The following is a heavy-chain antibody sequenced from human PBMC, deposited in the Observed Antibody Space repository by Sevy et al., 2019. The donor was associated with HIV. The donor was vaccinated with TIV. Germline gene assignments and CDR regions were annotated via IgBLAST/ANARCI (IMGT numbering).Heavy chain of an antibody. CDR2: IYNNENT. Sequence: SDTLSLTCTVSGGSITSYYWSWIRQPPGNGLEWIGHIYNNENTNYNPSLRSRVTISVDRSKNQFSLKLSSVTAADTAVYYCAKVTYYYDSRGYPNYYFDYWGQGTLVTVSS. J-gene: IGHJ4*02. D-gene: IGHD3-22*01. CDR1: GGSITSYY. V-gene: IGHV4-59*13. CDR3: AKVTYYYDSRGYPNYYFDY.